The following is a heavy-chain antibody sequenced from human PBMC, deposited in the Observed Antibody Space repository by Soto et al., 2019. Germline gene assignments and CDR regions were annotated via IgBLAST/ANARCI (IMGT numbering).Heavy chain of an antibody. CDR1: GFTFSSYG. J-gene: IGHJ3*02. Sequence: PGGSLRLSCAASGFTFSSYGMHWVRQAPGKGLDWVAVISYDGSNKYYADSVKGRFTISRDNSKNTLYVQVNSLRAEDTAVYYCAKAPNTMVSLDIWGQGTMVTVSS. CDR2: ISYDGSNK. V-gene: IGHV3-30*18. CDR3: AKAPNTMVSLDI. D-gene: IGHD3-10*01.